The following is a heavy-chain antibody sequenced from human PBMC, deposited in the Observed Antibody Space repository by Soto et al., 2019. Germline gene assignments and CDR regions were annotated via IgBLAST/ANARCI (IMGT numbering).Heavy chain of an antibody. D-gene: IGHD2-2*01. Sequence: SETLSLTCAVYGGSFSGYYWSWIRQPPGKGLEWIGEINHSGSTNYNPSLKSRVTISVDTSKNQFSLKLSSVTAADTAVYYCARIAGDGRIPAAKRSHYFDYWGQGTLVTVSS. CDR1: GGSFSGYY. CDR3: ARIAGDGRIPAAKRSHYFDY. J-gene: IGHJ4*02. CDR2: INHSGST. V-gene: IGHV4-34*01.